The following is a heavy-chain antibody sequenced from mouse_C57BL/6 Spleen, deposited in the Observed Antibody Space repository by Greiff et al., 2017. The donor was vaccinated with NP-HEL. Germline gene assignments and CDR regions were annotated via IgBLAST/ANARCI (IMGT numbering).Heavy chain of an antibody. Sequence: QVQLQQPGAELVKPGASVKMSCKASGYTFTSYWITWVKQRPGQGLEWIGDIYPGSGSTNYNEKFKSKATLTVATSSSTAYMQLSSLTSEDSAVYYCARSDGYYLYYYAMDYWGQGTSVTVSS. CDR2: IYPGSGST. CDR3: ARSDGYYLYYYAMDY. J-gene: IGHJ4*01. V-gene: IGHV1-55*01. D-gene: IGHD2-3*01. CDR1: GYTFTSYW.